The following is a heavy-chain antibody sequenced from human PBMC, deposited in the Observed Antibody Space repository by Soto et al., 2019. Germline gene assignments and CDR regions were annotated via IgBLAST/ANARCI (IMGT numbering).Heavy chain of an antibody. Sequence: GGSLRLSCAASGFTFSSYWMSWVRQAPGKGLEWVANIKKDGSEKYYVDSVKGRFTISRDNAKNSLYLQMNSLRAEDTAVYYCARDRLQKLGRRCGMDFWGQGTTVTVSS. CDR2: IKKDGSEK. J-gene: IGHJ6*02. V-gene: IGHV3-7*05. D-gene: IGHD4-4*01. CDR1: GFTFSSYW. CDR3: ARDRLQKLGRRCGMDF.